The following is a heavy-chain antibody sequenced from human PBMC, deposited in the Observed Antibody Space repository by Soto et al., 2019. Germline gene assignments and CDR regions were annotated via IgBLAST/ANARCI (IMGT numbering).Heavy chain of an antibody. CDR2: IYHSGST. CDR1: GGSISSGSYS. V-gene: IGHV4-30-2*01. CDR3: PSFHGDYINCSAP. J-gene: IGHJ5*02. Sequence: QLQLQESGSGLVKPSQTLSLTCAVSGGSISSGSYSWSWIRQPPGKGLEWIGYIYHSGSTYYNPSQKSRVPIPEDGSESHSPLNLSCVPPGARAVFSCPSFHGDYINCSAPGGQGPLVPFS. D-gene: IGHD4-17*01.